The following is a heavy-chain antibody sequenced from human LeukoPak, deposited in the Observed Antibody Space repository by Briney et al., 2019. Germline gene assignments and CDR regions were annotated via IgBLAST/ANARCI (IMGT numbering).Heavy chain of an antibody. CDR1: GFTFSDYY. Sequence: GGSLRLSCAASGFTFSDYYMGWIRQAPGKGLEWVSHISSTSIYTNYADSVKGRFTISRDNAKNSLYLQMNSLRAVDTAVYYCARVVVGTTSGDDYWGQGTLVTVSS. CDR3: ARVVVGTTSGDDY. V-gene: IGHV3-11*06. J-gene: IGHJ4*02. D-gene: IGHD1-26*01. CDR2: ISSTSIYT.